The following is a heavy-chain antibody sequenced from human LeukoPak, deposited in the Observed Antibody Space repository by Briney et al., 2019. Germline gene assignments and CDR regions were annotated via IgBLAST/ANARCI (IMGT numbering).Heavy chain of an antibody. V-gene: IGHV4-59*01. CDR2: IYYSGST. CDR3: ARAQGYSSGWDFQH. J-gene: IGHJ1*01. D-gene: IGHD6-19*01. Sequence: SETLSLTCTVSGGSISSYYWSWIRQPPGKGLEWIGYIYYSGSTNYNPSLKSRVTISVGTSKNQFSLKMSSMTAADTAVYYCARAQGYSSGWDFQHWGQGTLVTVSS. CDR1: GGSISSYY.